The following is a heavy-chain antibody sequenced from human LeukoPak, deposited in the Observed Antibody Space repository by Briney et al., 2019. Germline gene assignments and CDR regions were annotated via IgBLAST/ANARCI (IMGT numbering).Heavy chain of an antibody. CDR3: ARTDYYGSGSYYKH. D-gene: IGHD3-10*01. V-gene: IGHV4-59*01. J-gene: IGHJ4*02. CDR1: GGSISSYY. CDR2: IYYSGST. Sequence: PSETLSLTCTVSGGSISSYYWSWIRQPPGKGLEWIGYIYYSGSTNYNPSLKSRVTISVGTSKNQFSLKLSSVTAADTALYYCARTDYYGSGSYYKHWGQGTLVTVSS.